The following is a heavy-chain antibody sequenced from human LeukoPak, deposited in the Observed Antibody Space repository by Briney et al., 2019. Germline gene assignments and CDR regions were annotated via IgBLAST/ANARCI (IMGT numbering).Heavy chain of an antibody. CDR3: ATSSIVGVVPAAIQYPYFDY. J-gene: IGHJ4*02. D-gene: IGHD2-2*01. CDR1: GYTLTELS. CDR2: ISAYNSNT. Sequence: ASVKVSCKVSGYTLTELSMHWVRQAPGKGLEWMGWISAYNSNTHYAQKLQGRVTMTTDTSTSTAYMELRSLRSEDTAVYYCATSSIVGVVPAAIQYPYFDYWGQGTLVTVSS. V-gene: IGHV1-18*01.